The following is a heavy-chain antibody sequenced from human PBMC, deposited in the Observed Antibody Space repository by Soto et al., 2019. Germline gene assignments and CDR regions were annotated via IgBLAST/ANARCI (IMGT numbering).Heavy chain of an antibody. CDR2: VIPLFGTA. CDR3: ARDTPDRISWNGPFGY. V-gene: IGHV1-69*01. J-gene: IGHJ4*02. CDR1: GGTFSSYA. Sequence: QVQLVQSGAEVKKPGSSVKVSCKASGGTFSSYAISWVRQAPGQGLEWMGGVIPLFGTANYAQEFQGRVTITADEPTSTAYMELSSLRSEDTAVYYCARDTPDRISWNGPFGYWGQGTLVTVSS. D-gene: IGHD6-13*01.